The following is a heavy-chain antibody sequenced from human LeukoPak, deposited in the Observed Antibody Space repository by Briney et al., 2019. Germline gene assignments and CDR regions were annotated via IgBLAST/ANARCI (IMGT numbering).Heavy chain of an antibody. CDR2: IKQDGSEK. V-gene: IGHV3-7*01. CDR3: ARVGMSDTFDT. J-gene: IGHJ3*02. CDR1: GGSISSYY. Sequence: ETLSLTCTVSGGSISSYYWSWVRQTPGKGLEWVATIKQDGSEKYYVDSVKGRFTISRDNAENSLYLQMSFLRAEDTAVYYCARVGMSDTFDTWGQGTMVTVSS.